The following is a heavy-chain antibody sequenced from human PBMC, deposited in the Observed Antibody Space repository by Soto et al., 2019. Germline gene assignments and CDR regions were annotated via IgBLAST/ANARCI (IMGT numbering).Heavy chain of an antibody. Sequence: QVQLVQSGAEVKNPGASVKVSCKASGYRFTSYGIGWVRQAPGQGLEWMGWINAYNGNTNYAQNLQGRVTLTTDTSTSTAYMDLRSLISNDTAVYYCAMVDVYVTPSPQDVWGQGTTVTVSS. CDR1: GYRFTSYG. CDR2: INAYNGNT. CDR3: AMVDVYVTPSPQDV. J-gene: IGHJ6*02. D-gene: IGHD3-16*01. V-gene: IGHV1-18*01.